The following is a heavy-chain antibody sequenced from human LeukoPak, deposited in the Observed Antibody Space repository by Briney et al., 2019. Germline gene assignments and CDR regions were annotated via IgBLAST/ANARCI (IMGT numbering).Heavy chain of an antibody. CDR3: AGKSIAAAGTIDY. D-gene: IGHD6-13*01. CDR1: GYSFTSCW. CDR2: IDPSDSYT. J-gene: IGHJ4*02. V-gene: IGHV5-10-1*01. Sequence: GESLKISCKGSGYSFTSCWISWVRQMPGKGLEWMGRIDPSDSYTNYSPSFQGHVTISADKSISTAYLQWSSLKASDTAMYYCAGKSIAAAGTIDYWGQGTLVTVSS.